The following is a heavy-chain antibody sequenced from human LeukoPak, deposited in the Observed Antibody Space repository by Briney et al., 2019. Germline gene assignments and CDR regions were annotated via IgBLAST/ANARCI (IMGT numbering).Heavy chain of an antibody. V-gene: IGHV4-39*01. CDR2: IYYSGST. Sequence: TSETLSLTCAVSGGSISSNSYYWGWIRQPPGKGLEWIGSIYYSGSTYYNPSLKSRVTISVDTSKNQFSLKLSSVAAADTAVYYCARTRYYYNSRSYGAPYYFDYWGQGTLVTVSS. CDR1: GGSISSNSYY. D-gene: IGHD3-10*01. J-gene: IGHJ4*02. CDR3: ARTRYYYNSRSYGAPYYFDY.